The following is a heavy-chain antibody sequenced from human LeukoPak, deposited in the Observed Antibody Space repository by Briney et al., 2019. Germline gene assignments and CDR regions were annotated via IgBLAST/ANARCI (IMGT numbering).Heavy chain of an antibody. CDR2: ISSSSSYI. D-gene: IGHD6-13*01. V-gene: IGHV3-21*01. CDR1: GFTFSSYS. Sequence: GGSLRLSCAASGFTFSSYSMNWVRQAPGKGLEWVSSISSSSSYIYYADSVKGRFTISRDNAKNSLYLQMNSLRAEDTAVYYCARFCSSCYYYYGMDVWGQGTTVTVS. CDR3: ARFCSSCYYYYGMDV. J-gene: IGHJ6*02.